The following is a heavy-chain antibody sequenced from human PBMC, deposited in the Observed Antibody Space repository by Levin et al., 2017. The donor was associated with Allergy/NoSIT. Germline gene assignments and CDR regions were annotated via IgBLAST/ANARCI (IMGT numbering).Heavy chain of an antibody. J-gene: IGHJ4*02. D-gene: IGHD5-18*01. CDR1: GYTFTGYY. CDR2: INPNGGVT. V-gene: IGHV1-2*02. CDR3: ARQRGYGYLDY. Sequence: ASVKVSCKTSGYTFTGYYIHWVRQAPGQGLEWMGWINPNGGVTNYAQKFQGRVTMTRDSSISTAYMDLSRLRSDDTAVYYCARQRGYGYLDYWGQGTLVTVSS.